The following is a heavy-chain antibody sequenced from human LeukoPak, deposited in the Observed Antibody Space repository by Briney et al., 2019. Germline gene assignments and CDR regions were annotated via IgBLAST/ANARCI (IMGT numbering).Heavy chain of an antibody. D-gene: IGHD4-17*01. Sequence: SVKVSCTASGGTFSSYAISWVRQAPGQGLEWMGGIIPIFGTANYAQKFQGRVTITADESTSTAYMELSSLRSEDTAVYYCASEWDGDYGDYYGMDVWGQGTTVTVSS. CDR1: GGTFSSYA. CDR2: IIPIFGTA. J-gene: IGHJ6*02. V-gene: IGHV1-69*13. CDR3: ASEWDGDYGDYYGMDV.